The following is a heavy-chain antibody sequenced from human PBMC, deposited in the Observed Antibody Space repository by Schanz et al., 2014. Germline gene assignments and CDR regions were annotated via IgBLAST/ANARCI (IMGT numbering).Heavy chain of an antibody. CDR2: IYGGGNT. Sequence: EVQLVESGGGLIQPGGSLRLSCAASGFTVSSNYMSWVRQAPGKGLEWVSVIYGGGNTYYADSVKGRFTISRDNPKNTLYLQMNSLRAEDTAVYYCARVGRGKWNYKTFDYWGQGTLVTVS. D-gene: IGHD1-7*01. V-gene: IGHV3-53*01. CDR1: GFTVSSNY. CDR3: ARVGRGKWNYKTFDY. J-gene: IGHJ4*02.